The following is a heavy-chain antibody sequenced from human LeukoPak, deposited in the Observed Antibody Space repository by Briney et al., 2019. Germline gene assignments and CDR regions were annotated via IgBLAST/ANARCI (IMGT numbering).Heavy chain of an antibody. CDR3: AREENDSSGYYYWYFDL. J-gene: IGHJ2*01. CDR2: IFHTGST. Sequence: SETLSLTCAVSGGSISTTRWWSWVRQPPGKGLEWIGEIFHTGSTSYNPSLKSRITMSLDKSKNQFSLKLSSVTAADTAVYYCAREENDSSGYYYWYFDLWGPGTLVTVPS. D-gene: IGHD3-22*01. CDR1: GGSISTTRW. V-gene: IGHV4-4*02.